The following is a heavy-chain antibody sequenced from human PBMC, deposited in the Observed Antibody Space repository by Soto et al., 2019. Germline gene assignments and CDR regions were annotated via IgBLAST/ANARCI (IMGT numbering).Heavy chain of an antibody. J-gene: IGHJ4*02. Sequence: GGSLRLSCAAPGFTLSSHAMNLVRQAPGKGLEWVAVIWFDGSNKFYADSVKGRFTISRDNSKNTVSLQMNSLRDEDSAAYYCATTGPYWGQGTLVTVSS. CDR3: ATTGPY. CDR2: IWFDGSNK. CDR1: GFTLSSHA. V-gene: IGHV3-33*08.